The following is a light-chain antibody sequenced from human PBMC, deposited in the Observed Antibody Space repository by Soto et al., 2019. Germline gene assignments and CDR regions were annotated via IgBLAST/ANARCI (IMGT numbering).Light chain of an antibody. CDR2: WAS. V-gene: IGKV4-1*01. J-gene: IGKJ3*01. CDR1: QSVLYSSNNKNY. Sequence: DIVMTQSPDSLAVSLGERATINCKSSQSVLYSSNNKNYLAWYQQKPGQPPNLLIYWASTRESGVPDRISGSGSGTDFTLTISSLQAEDVAVYYCQQYYSIPITFGPGTKVDIK. CDR3: QQYYSIPIT.